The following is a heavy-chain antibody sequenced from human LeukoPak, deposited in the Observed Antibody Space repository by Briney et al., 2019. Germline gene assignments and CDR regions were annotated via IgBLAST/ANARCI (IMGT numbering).Heavy chain of an antibody. CDR2: ISAYNGNT. CDR1: GYTFTNYG. J-gene: IGHJ4*02. CDR3: ARDQSLVAYSSTWFDY. Sequence: ASVKVSCKASGYTFTNYGLSWLRQAPAQGLEWMGLISAYNGNTDYAHNLQGRVTMTTDTLTSTAYMELRSLRSDDTAVYYCARDQSLVAYSSTWFDYWGQGTPVTVSS. D-gene: IGHD6-13*01. V-gene: IGHV1-18*01.